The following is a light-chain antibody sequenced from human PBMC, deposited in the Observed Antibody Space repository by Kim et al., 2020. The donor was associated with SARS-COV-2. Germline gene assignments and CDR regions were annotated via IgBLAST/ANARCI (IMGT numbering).Light chain of an antibody. CDR3: LQDYNYPRT. Sequence: ASVGDRVTITCRASQDIRNDLGWYQQKPGKAPKLLIYSASSLQSGVPSRFSGSKSGTDFTLSISSLQPEDFATYYCLQDYNYPRTFGQGTKVDIK. CDR1: QDIRND. CDR2: SAS. V-gene: IGKV1-6*01. J-gene: IGKJ1*01.